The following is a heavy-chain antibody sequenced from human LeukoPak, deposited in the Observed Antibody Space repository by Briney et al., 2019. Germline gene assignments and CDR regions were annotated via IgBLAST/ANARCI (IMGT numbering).Heavy chain of an antibody. V-gene: IGHV3-23*01. CDR2: ISGSGGST. D-gene: IGHD1-14*01. Sequence: GGSLRLSCVASGFTFGKYWMSWVRQAPGKGLEWVSAISGSGGSTYYADSVKGRFTISRDNSKNTLYLQMKSLRAEDTAVYYCAREYNVRPIFDYWGQGTLVTVSS. CDR3: AREYNVRPIFDY. J-gene: IGHJ4*02. CDR1: GFTFGKYW.